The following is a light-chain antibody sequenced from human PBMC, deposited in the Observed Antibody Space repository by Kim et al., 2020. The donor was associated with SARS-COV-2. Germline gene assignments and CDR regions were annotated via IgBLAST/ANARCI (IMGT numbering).Light chain of an antibody. J-gene: IGKJ4*01. CDR2: GAS. Sequence: VSPGETATLSCSASHTVSGNFAWYQQKPGQSPRLLIYGASTRATGIPARFSGSGSGTEFTLTISSLQSEDFAVYFCQQYHEWPLTFGGGTKVDIK. CDR1: HTVSGN. V-gene: IGKV3-15*01. CDR3: QQYHEWPLT.